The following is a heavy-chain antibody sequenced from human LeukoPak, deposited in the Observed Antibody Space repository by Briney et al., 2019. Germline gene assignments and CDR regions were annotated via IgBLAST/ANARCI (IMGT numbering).Heavy chain of an antibody. CDR3: ARVGTWELQRVFDN. Sequence: PGGSLRLSCAASVFTFTDYWMTWVRQVPGKGLEWVANINRAGIESYYVDSVKGRFTISRDNAEKSLYLQMDSLRVDDTAVYYCARVGTWELQRVFDNWGQGTLVTVSS. CDR2: INRAGIES. CDR1: VFTFTDYW. D-gene: IGHD1-26*01. V-gene: IGHV3-7*01. J-gene: IGHJ4*02.